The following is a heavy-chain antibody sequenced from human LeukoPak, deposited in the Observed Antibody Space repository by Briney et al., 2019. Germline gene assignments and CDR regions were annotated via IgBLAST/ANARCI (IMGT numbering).Heavy chain of an antibody. CDR2: IYTSGST. Sequence: SETLSLTCTVSGGSISSYYWSWIRQPPGKGLEWIGRIYTSGSTNYNPSLKSRVTISVDTSKNQFSLKLSSVTAADTAVYYCARGGYDMRFDPWGQGTLVTVSS. V-gene: IGHV4-4*08. CDR3: ARGGYDMRFDP. D-gene: IGHD3-3*01. J-gene: IGHJ5*02. CDR1: GGSISSYY.